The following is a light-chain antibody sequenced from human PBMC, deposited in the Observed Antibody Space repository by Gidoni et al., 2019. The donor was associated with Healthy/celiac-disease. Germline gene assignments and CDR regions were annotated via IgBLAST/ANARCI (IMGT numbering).Light chain of an antibody. J-gene: IGKJ1*01. CDR1: QSVSSSY. Sequence: PGTLSLSPGERATLSCRASQSVSSSYLAWYQQKPGQAPRLLIYGASSRATGIPDRFSGSGSGTDFTLTISRLEPEDFAVYYCQQYGSSLRGTFXQXTKVEIK. CDR3: QQYGSSLRGT. V-gene: IGKV3-20*01. CDR2: GAS.